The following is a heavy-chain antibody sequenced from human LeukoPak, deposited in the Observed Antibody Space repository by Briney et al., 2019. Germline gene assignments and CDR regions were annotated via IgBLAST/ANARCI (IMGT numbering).Heavy chain of an antibody. D-gene: IGHD3-22*01. CDR1: GGSFSGYY. V-gene: IGHV4-34*01. CDR3: ARGDSSGYYFPD. J-gene: IGHJ1*01. Sequence: SETLSLTCAVYGGSFSGYYWSWIRQPPGKGLEWIGEINHSGSTNYNPSLKSRVTISVDTSKNQFSLKLSSVTAADTAVYYCARGDSSGYYFPDWGQGTLVTVSS. CDR2: INHSGST.